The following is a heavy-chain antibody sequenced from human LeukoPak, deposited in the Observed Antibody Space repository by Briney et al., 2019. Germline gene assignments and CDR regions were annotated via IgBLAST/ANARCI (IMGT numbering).Heavy chain of an antibody. CDR3: ARDPAGGSYFDY. Sequence: SETLSLTCAVYGGSFSGYYWSWIRQPPGKGLEWIGEINHSGSTNYNPSLKSRVTISVDTSKNQFSLKLSSVTAADTAVYYCARDPAGGSYFDYWGQGALVTVSS. J-gene: IGHJ4*02. CDR2: INHSGST. V-gene: IGHV4-34*01. CDR1: GGSFSGYY. D-gene: IGHD1-26*01.